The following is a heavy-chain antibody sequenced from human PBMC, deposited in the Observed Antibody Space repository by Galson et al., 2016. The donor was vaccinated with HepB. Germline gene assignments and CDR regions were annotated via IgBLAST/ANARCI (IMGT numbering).Heavy chain of an antibody. CDR1: GFRFSIYN. CDR2: IGSSGNTI. CDR3: ARVSGHDYIRFDY. J-gene: IGHJ4*02. V-gene: IGHV3-48*01. D-gene: IGHD5-12*01. Sequence: SLRLSCAASGFRFSIYNMNWVRQAPGKGLEWISYIGSSGNTIHYADSVRGRFTISRDTAKNSLFLQMDSLRAEDTAFYYCARVSGHDYIRFDYWGQGTLVTVSS.